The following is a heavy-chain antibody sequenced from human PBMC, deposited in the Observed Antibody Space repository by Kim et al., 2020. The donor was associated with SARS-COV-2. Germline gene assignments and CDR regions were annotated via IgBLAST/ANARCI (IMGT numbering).Heavy chain of an antibody. Sequence: SGPTLVNRTQTLTLTCTFSGFALSTSAMCVSWIRQPPGKALEWLARIDWDDDKFYSTSLKTRLTISKDTSKNQVVLTMTNMDPVDTATYYCARIRCYCGGTSCQAAYFDYWGQGILVTVSS. J-gene: IGHJ4*02. D-gene: IGHD2-2*01. CDR1: GFALSTSAMC. CDR3: ARIRCYCGGTSCQAAYFDY. V-gene: IGHV2-70*17. CDR2: IDWDDDK.